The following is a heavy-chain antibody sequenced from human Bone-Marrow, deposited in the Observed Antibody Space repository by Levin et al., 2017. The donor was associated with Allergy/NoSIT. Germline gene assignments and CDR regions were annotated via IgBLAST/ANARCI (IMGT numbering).Heavy chain of an antibody. Sequence: GGSLRLSCATSGVTFNEYNMNWVRQAPGEGLEWIAYISHSDDSMIYYADSVKGRFTISRDNGKNSLFLQMNSLRVEDTAVYYCAGRERFNYYGMNVWGQGTTVIVSS. CDR2: ISHSDDSMI. J-gene: IGHJ6*02. CDR3: AGRERFNYYGMNV. CDR1: GVTFNEYN. V-gene: IGHV3-48*01. D-gene: IGHD3-10*01.